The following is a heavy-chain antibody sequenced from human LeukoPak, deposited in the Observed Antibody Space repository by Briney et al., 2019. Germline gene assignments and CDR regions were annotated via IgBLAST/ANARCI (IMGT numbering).Heavy chain of an antibody. V-gene: IGHV3-21*01. CDR2: ISSSSSYI. J-gene: IGHJ4*02. CDR3: ARDSSSAFDY. Sequence: GGTLRLSCAASGFIFDSYGMNWVRQAPGEGLEWVSSISSSSSYIYYADSVKGRFTISRDNAKNSLYLQMNSLRAEDTAVYYCARDSSSAFDYWGQGTLVTVSS. D-gene: IGHD6-6*01. CDR1: GFIFDSYG.